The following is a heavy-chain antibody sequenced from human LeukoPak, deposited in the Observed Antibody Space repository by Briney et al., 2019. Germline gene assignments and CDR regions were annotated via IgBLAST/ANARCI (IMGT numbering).Heavy chain of an antibody. CDR1: GFTFSSYG. J-gene: IGHJ4*02. CDR3: APMITFGGVIVDY. CDR2: ISGSGGST. D-gene: IGHD3-16*02. V-gene: IGHV3-23*01. Sequence: GGSLRLSCAASGFTFSSYGMSWVRQAPGKGLEWVSAISGSGGSTYYADSVKGRFTISRDNSKNTLYLQMNSLRAEDTAVYYCAPMITFGGVIVDYWGQGTLVTVSS.